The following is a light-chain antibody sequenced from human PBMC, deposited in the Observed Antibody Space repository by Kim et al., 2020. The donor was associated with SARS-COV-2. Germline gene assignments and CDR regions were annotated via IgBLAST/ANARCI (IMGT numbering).Light chain of an antibody. CDR1: KLGDKY. J-gene: IGLJ1*01. CDR2: RDN. CDR3: QAWDSSIYV. V-gene: IGLV3-1*01. Sequence: SYELTQPPSVSVSPGQTASITCSGDKLGDKYASWYQQKPGQSPVVVIFRDNRRPSGIPERFSGSNSGNTATLTISGTQAMDEAGYYCQAWDSSIYVFGTGTQVTVL.